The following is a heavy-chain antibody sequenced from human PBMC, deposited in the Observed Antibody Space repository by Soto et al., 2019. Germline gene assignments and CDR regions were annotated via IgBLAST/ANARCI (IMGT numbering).Heavy chain of an antibody. CDR3: ARGWGSSSWQFDY. D-gene: IGHD6-13*01. J-gene: IGHJ4*02. CDR1: GGSISSDY. Sequence: KTSETLSLTCTVSGGSISSDYWSWIRQPPGKGLEWIGYIYYSGSTNYNPSLKSRVTISVDTSKNQFSLKLSSVTAADTAVYYCARGWGSSSWQFDYWSQGTLVTVSS. V-gene: IGHV4-59*01. CDR2: IYYSGST.